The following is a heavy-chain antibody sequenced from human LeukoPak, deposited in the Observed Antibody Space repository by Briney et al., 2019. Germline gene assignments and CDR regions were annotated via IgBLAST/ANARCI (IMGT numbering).Heavy chain of an antibody. D-gene: IGHD6-19*01. CDR3: ARGSEQWLTYFDY. CDR2: IYTSGSP. CDR1: GGSISSNC. Sequence: SQTLSLTCTVSGGSISSNCWSWIRQPAGKGIEWIGHIYTSGSPNYNPSLRSRVTMSVDTSKNQISLKLSSVTAADSAVYYCARGSEQWLTYFDYWGQGTLVTVSS. V-gene: IGHV4-4*07. J-gene: IGHJ4*02.